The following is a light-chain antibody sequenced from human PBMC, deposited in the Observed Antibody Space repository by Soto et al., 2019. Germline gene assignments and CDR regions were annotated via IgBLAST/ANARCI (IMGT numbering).Light chain of an antibody. J-gene: IGKJ5*01. CDR3: QQNYNTLIT. V-gene: IGKV1-39*01. Sequence: DIQMTQSPSSFSASVEDQATITCRPSQSISRYLNWYQQKPGKAPKLLIYAASGLQRGVPSRFSGSGSGTDFTLTISSLQPEDFATYYCQQNYNTLITFGQGTRLEIK. CDR2: AAS. CDR1: QSISRY.